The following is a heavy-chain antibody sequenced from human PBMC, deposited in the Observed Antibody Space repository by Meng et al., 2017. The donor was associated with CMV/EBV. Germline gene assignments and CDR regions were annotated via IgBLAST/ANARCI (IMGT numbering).Heavy chain of an antibody. CDR1: GASGRGYN. J-gene: IGHJ4*02. V-gene: IGHV4-34*01. CDR2: INHSNTT. D-gene: IGHD2-2*01. Sequence: PSKPLSSVRVSWGASGRGYNGSWIRQARGKRVEGIGGINHSNTTNYNTSLKSRVTISVDMSKNQFSLTVSTVTGADTAVYYCARGFPSWREPAYYFDYWGQGTLVTVSS. CDR3: ARGFPSWREPAYYFDY.